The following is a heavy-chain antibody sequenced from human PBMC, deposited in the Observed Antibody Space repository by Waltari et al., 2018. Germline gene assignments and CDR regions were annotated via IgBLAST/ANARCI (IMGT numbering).Heavy chain of an antibody. CDR3: ARRPAAAMGLYYYGMDV. J-gene: IGHJ6*02. CDR2: IYHGAPDT. V-gene: IGHV5-51*03. D-gene: IGHD2-2*01. Sequence: EVQLVQSGAEVKKPGESLKISCTGSGSSFTSYWIGWVLQMPGKGMEWMGIIYHGAPDTRDSPSFQGQVTISADKSISTAYLQWSSLKASDTAMYYCARRPAAAMGLYYYGMDVWGQGTTVTVSS. CDR1: GSSFTSYW.